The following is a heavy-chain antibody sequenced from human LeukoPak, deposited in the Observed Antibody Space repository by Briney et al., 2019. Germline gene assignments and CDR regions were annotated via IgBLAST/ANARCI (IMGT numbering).Heavy chain of an antibody. D-gene: IGHD4/OR15-4a*01. V-gene: IGHV3-23*01. J-gene: IGHJ5*02. CDR2: ISGSGGST. CDR3: VRIPNSANFPNWFDP. CDR1: GFTFSTYA. Sequence: GGSLRLSCAASGFTFSTYAMSWVRQAPGKGLEWVALISGSGGSTYYADSVKGRFTISRDNAKNSLYLQMNSLRADDTAVYYCVRIPNSANFPNWFDPWGQGTLVTVSS.